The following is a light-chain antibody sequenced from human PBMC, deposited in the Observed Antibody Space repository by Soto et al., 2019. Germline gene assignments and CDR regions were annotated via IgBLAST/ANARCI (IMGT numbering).Light chain of an antibody. CDR1: SSDVGGYNY. CDR3: RSFAGNTNLV. Sequence: QSALTQPPSASGSPGQSVTISCTGTSSDVGGYNYVSWYQQHPGKAPKLMISEVSKRPSGVPDRFSGSKSGNTASLTVSGLQAEDEADYYCRSFAGNTNLVFGGGTKLTVL. J-gene: IGLJ2*01. V-gene: IGLV2-8*01. CDR2: EVS.